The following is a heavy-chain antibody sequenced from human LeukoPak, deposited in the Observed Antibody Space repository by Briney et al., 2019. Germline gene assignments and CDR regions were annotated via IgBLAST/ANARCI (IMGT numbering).Heavy chain of an antibody. CDR2: LYTSGRT. CDR1: GSISGYY. V-gene: IGHV4-4*09. Sequence: SETLSLTCTVSGSISGYYWSWIRPPPRKGLEWIGSLYTSGRTNYNPSLASRVTISLDTSKNQFSLDLSSVTAADTAVYYCARQKCTSTSCLTKNAFDIWGQGTMVTVSS. J-gene: IGHJ3*02. D-gene: IGHD2-2*01. CDR3: ARQKCTSTSCLTKNAFDI.